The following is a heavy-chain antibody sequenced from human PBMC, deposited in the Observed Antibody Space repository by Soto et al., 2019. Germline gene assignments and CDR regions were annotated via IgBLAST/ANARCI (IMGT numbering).Heavy chain of an antibody. CDR1: GGSISGGAFY. J-gene: IGHJ4*02. Sequence: QVQLQESGPGLVKPSQTLSLTCTVSGGSISGGAFYWSWIRHHPGKGLEWIGYIYYSGFTYYNPSLKSRVTISADTYKNQFSLNLNSVTAADTAVYYCARDRGNYGLDYWGQGTLVTVSS. D-gene: IGHD3-16*01. CDR3: ARDRGNYGLDY. V-gene: IGHV4-31*03. CDR2: IYYSGFT.